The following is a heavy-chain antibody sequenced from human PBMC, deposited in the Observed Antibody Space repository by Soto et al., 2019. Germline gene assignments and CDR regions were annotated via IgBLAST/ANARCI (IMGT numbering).Heavy chain of an antibody. V-gene: IGHV4-30-4*01. J-gene: IGHJ6*02. CDR2: IFSIVTT. Sequence: SATLSLTGSGSCGTITRGDHFWSWIRQPAGKGLEWIGYIFSIVTTYYNPSLKSRLTMSLDASQNQFSLKLNSLTDADTAVYFCARVPSPFDYYYAMDVWGQGTTVTVSS. D-gene: IGHD3-16*01. CDR3: ARVPSPFDYYYAMDV. CDR1: CGTITRGDHF.